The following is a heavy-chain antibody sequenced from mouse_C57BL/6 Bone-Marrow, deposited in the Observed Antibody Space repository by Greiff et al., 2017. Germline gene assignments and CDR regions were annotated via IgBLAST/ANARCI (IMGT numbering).Heavy chain of an antibody. CDR1: GYSITSDYA. J-gene: IGHJ1*01. CDR3: AKLYGNYLWYFDV. V-gene: IGHV3-2*02. Sequence: EVQRVESGPGLVKPSQSLSLTCTVTGYSITSDYAWNWIRQFPGNKLEWMGYISYSGSTSYNPSLKSRISITRDTSKNQFFLQLNSVTTEDTATYYCAKLYGNYLWYFDVWGAGTTVTVSS. CDR2: ISYSGST. D-gene: IGHD2-1*01.